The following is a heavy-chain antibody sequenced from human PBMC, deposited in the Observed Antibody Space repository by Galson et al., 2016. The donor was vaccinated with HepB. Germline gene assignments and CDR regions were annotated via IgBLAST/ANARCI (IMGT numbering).Heavy chain of an antibody. J-gene: IGHJ3*02. CDR1: GDSVSSNSAA. Sequence: CAISGDSVSSNSAAWNWIRQSPSRGLEWLGRTYYRSKWYTDYAVSVKSRITVNPDTSKNQFSLQLNSVTPEETAVYYCARDPPVSNAIFDMWGQGTMVTVSS. V-gene: IGHV6-1*01. CDR3: ARDPPVSNAIFDM. D-gene: IGHD6-13*01. CDR2: TYYRSKWYT.